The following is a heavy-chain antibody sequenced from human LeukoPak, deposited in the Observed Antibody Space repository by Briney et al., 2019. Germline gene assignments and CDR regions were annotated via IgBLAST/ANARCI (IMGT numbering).Heavy chain of an antibody. CDR3: ADGGSGSYSMDY. D-gene: IGHD3-10*01. CDR1: GFSFSRYS. CDR2: ISSSSSTI. J-gene: IGHJ4*02. V-gene: IGHV3-48*02. Sequence: GGSLRLSCAASGFSFSRYSMNWVRQAPGRGLEWVSCISSSSSTIYYADSVKGRFTISRDNVKNSLYLQMNSLREEDTAVYYCADGGSGSYSMDYWGQGTLVTVSS.